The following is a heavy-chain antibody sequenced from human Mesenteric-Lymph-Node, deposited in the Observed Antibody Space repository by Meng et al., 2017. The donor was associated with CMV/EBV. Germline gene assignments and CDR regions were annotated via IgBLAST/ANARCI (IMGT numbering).Heavy chain of an antibody. CDR2: INHSGST. J-gene: IGHJ5*02. V-gene: IGHV4-34*01. CDR1: GYY. D-gene: IGHD2-2*01. CDR3: ARGTLGYCSSTSCYQYRNWFDP. Sequence: GYYWSWIRQPTGKGLEWIGEINHSGSTNYNPSLKSRVTISVDTSKNQFSLKLSSVTAADTAVYYCARGTLGYCSSTSCYQYRNWFDPWGQGTLVTVSS.